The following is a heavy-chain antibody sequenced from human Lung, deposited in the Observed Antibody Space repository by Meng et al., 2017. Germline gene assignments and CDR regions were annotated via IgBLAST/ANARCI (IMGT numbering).Heavy chain of an antibody. D-gene: IGHD1-26*01. Sequence: EVHLVESGGDLVKPWGSLRLSCAASGFYFNNAWMSWVRQAPGKGLEWVGRIKSNTDGGTAEYAAPVTGRFTISRDDSKSTLYLLMSGLRIDDTGVYYCTWDDKAVSDYWGQGTLVTVSS. J-gene: IGHJ4*02. CDR3: TWDDKAVSDY. V-gene: IGHV3-15*01. CDR1: GFYFNNAW. CDR2: IKSNTDGGTA.